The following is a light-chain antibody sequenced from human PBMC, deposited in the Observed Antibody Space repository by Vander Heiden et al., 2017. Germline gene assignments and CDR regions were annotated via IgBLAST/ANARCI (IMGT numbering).Light chain of an antibody. CDR2: DVS. J-gene: IGLJ1*01. CDR1: SSYVGDYHY. Sequence: QSALTQPASVSGSPGQSITISCTGTSSYVGDYHYVSWYQQHPGKAPSLMIYDVSNRASGVSNRFSGSKSGNTASLTISGLQAEDEADYFCSSYTSSSTFVFGTGTKVTVL. CDR3: SSYTSSSTFV. V-gene: IGLV2-14*03.